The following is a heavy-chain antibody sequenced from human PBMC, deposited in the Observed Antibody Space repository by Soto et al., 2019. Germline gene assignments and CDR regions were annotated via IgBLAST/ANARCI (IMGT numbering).Heavy chain of an antibody. D-gene: IGHD3-3*01. V-gene: IGHV3-23*01. CDR3: ATDKERGGYDSAFDS. CDR2: ITGGNT. CDR1: GFTFGTYG. Sequence: EVHLLESGGGLIQPGGSLRLSCGASGFTFGTYGMGWVRQAPGKGLEWVSTITGGNTYYAASAKGRFTISSDNSKNTLDLQMSSLRAEDTALYYCATDKERGGYDSAFDSWGQGTLVTVSS. J-gene: IGHJ4*02.